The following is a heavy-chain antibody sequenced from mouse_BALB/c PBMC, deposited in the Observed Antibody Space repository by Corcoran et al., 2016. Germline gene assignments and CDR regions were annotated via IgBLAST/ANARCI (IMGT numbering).Heavy chain of an antibody. D-gene: IGHD2-4*01. J-gene: IGHJ1*01. CDR1: GYSFTGYY. CDR3: ARRDYDYWYFDV. CDR2: ISCYNGAT. V-gene: IGHV1S34*01. Sequence: LVKTGASVKISCKASGYSFTGYYMPWVKQSHGKSLEWIGYISCYNGATSYNQKFKGKATFTVDTSSSTAYMQFNSLTSEDSAVYYCARRDYDYWYFDVWGAGTTVTVSS.